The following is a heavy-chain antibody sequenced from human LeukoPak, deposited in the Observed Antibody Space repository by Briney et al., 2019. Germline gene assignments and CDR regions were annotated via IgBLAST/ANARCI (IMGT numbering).Heavy chain of an antibody. CDR1: GDSISSTNW. CDR3: ASFRGALSSNWGNSWFDP. Sequence: SETLSLTCAVSGDSISSTNWWGWVRQPPGKGLEWIGEIHHSGTANYNPSLKSRLTISVDKSKNQFSLKLSSVTAADTAVYFCASFRGALSSNWGNSWFDPWGQGALVTVSS. J-gene: IGHJ5*02. CDR2: IHHSGTA. D-gene: IGHD7-27*01. V-gene: IGHV4-4*02.